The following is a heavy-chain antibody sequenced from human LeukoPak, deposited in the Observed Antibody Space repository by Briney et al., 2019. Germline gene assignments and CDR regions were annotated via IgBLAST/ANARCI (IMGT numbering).Heavy chain of an antibody. CDR2: ISSSSSSYI. CDR3: ARSMPFYYDSSGSFDY. Sequence: SGGSLRLSCAASGFTFSSYSMNWVRQAPGKGLEWVSSISSSSSSYIYYADSVKGRFTISRDNAKNSLYLQMNSLRAEDTAVYYCARSMPFYYDSSGSFDYWGQGTLVTVSS. D-gene: IGHD3-22*01. V-gene: IGHV3-21*01. CDR1: GFTFSSYS. J-gene: IGHJ4*02.